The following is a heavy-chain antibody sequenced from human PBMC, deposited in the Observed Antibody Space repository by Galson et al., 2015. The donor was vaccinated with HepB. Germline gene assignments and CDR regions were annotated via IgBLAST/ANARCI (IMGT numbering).Heavy chain of an antibody. D-gene: IGHD1-26*01. CDR1: GYTFINYF. CDR2: INPSGGST. V-gene: IGHV1-46*01. Sequence: SVKVSCKASGYTFINYFIHWVRQAPGQGLEWMGRINPSGGSTIYAQSFQGRVTMTRDRSTSTVYMELSSLRSEDTAVYYCAREGRYSENYYCLDYWGQGTPVTVSS. CDR3: AREGRYSENYYCLDY. J-gene: IGHJ4*02.